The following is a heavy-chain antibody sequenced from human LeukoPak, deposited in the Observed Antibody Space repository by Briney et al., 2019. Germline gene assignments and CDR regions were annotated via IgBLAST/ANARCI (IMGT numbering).Heavy chain of an antibody. V-gene: IGHV3-30*04. Sequence: GGSLRLSCAASGFTFSSYAMHWVRQAPGKGLEWVAVISYDGSNKYYADSVKGRFTISRDNAKNSLYLQMNSLRAEDTAVYYCARIPRYCSGGSCFSLDYWGQGTLVTVSS. CDR1: GFTFSSYA. D-gene: IGHD2-15*01. J-gene: IGHJ4*02. CDR3: ARIPRYCSGGSCFSLDY. CDR2: ISYDGSNK.